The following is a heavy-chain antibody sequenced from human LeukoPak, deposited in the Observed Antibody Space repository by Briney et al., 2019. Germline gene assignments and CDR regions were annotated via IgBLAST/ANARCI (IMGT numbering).Heavy chain of an antibody. D-gene: IGHD1-26*01. CDR3: ARVGLGSGLGY. CDR2: ISANGRNT. J-gene: IGHJ4*02. Sequence: GGSLRLSCAASGFIASSYSMHWVRQAPGKGLEFVSAISANGRNTYYASSVKGRFTISRDNSKNTLYLQMGSLRAEDLAVYYCARVGLGSGLGYWGQGTLVTVSS. V-gene: IGHV3-64*01. CDR1: GFIASSYS.